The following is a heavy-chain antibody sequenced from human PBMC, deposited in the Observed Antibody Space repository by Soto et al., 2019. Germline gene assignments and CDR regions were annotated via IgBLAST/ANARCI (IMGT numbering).Heavy chain of an antibody. CDR3: ARGASSLPGFY. CDR2: ISAYNGDT. CDR1: GYTFTSYG. D-gene: IGHD6-13*01. Sequence: QVQLVQSGAEVKKPGASVKVSCKASGYTFTSYGITWVRQAPGQGLEWVGWISAYNGDTNYAQKLQGRLTLTTDTSTNTAYMDLRRLTSDDTAVYYCARGASSLPGFYWGQGTLVTVSS. J-gene: IGHJ4*02. V-gene: IGHV1-18*01.